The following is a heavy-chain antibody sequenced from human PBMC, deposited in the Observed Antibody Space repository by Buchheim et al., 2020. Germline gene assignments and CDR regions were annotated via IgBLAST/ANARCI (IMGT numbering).Heavy chain of an antibody. CDR1: GGSINSGGYY. D-gene: IGHD2-2*01. Sequence: QVQLQESGPGLVKPSQTLSLTCTVSGGSINSGGYYWSWIRKHPGKGPEWIGYIYYSGSTYYNPSLKSRVTISVDTSKNQFSLRLSSVTAADTAVYYCARVTASSNYPFDFWGQGTL. V-gene: IGHV4-31*03. CDR3: ARVTASSNYPFDF. CDR2: IYYSGST. J-gene: IGHJ4*02.